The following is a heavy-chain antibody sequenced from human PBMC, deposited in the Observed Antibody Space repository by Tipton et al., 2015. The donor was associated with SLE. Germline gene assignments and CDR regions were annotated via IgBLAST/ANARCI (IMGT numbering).Heavy chain of an antibody. V-gene: IGHV4-39*07. Sequence: TLSLTCTVSGGSISSSSYYWGWIRQPPGKGLEWIGSIYYSGSTYYNPSLKSRVTISVDTSKNQFSLKLSSVTAADTAVCYCARDLEAFDIWGQGTMVTVSS. D-gene: IGHD1-1*01. CDR1: GGSISSSSYY. CDR2: IYYSGST. CDR3: ARDLEAFDI. J-gene: IGHJ3*02.